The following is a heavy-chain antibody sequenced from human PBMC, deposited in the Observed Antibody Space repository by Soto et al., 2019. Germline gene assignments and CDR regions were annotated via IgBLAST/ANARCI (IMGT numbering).Heavy chain of an antibody. CDR3: ARGGSTSPFDY. Sequence: GGSLRLSCAASGFTFSSYAMSWVRQAPGKGLEWVSYISSSGSTIYYADSVKGRFTISRDNAKNSLYLQMNSLRAEDTAVYYCARGGSTSPFDYWGQGTLVTVSS. D-gene: IGHD2-2*01. CDR1: GFTFSSYA. V-gene: IGHV3-48*03. CDR2: ISSSGSTI. J-gene: IGHJ4*02.